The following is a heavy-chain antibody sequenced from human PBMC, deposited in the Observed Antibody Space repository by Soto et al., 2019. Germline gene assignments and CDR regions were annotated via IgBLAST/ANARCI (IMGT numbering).Heavy chain of an antibody. CDR3: AREKTSYGMDV. CDR2: MNPNSGNT. V-gene: IGHV1-8*01. Sequence: QVQLVQSGAEVKKPGASVKVSCKAPGSTFTSFDINWVRQATGQGLEWLGGMNPNSGNTGYAQKFQGRVTMTRNTSISTAYMELSSLRSEDTAVYYCAREKTSYGMDVWGQGTTVTVSS. CDR1: GSTFTSFD. J-gene: IGHJ6*02.